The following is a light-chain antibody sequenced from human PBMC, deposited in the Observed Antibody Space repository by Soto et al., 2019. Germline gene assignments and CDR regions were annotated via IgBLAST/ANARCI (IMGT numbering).Light chain of an antibody. CDR2: DAS. CDR1: QSISSS. J-gene: IGKJ1*01. V-gene: IGKV3-11*01. Sequence: EIVLTQSPATLSLSPGERATLSCRASQSISSSLAWYQQKPGQAPRLLISDASSRATGFPARFSGSGSGTDFTLPIGSLEPEDFAVYYCQQRSEWPRTFGQGTKVEIK. CDR3: QQRSEWPRT.